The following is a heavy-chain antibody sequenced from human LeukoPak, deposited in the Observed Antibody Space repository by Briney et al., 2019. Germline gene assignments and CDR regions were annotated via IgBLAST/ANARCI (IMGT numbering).Heavy chain of an antibody. J-gene: IGHJ4*02. CDR2: ISYSGST. V-gene: IGHV4-59*08. CDR1: GGSISSYY. Sequence: SETLSLTCTVSGGSISSYYWSWIRQPPGKGLGWTGYISYSGSTNYNPSLKSRVTISVDTSKNQFSLKLRSVTAADTAVYYCARHGSDYSFDYWGQGTLVTVSS. CDR3: ARHGSDYSFDY. D-gene: IGHD3-22*01.